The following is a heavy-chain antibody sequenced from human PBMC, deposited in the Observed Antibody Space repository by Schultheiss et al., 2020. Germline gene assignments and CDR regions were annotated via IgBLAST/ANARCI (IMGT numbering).Heavy chain of an antibody. D-gene: IGHD3-22*01. CDR3: AKDLYYYDSSGYYHHYYYYGMDV. V-gene: IGHV3-23*01. CDR2: ISGSGGST. CDR1: GFTFSSYA. Sequence: GGSLRLSCAASGFTFSSYAMSWVRQAPGKGLEWVSAISGSGGSTYYADSVKGRFTISRDNSKNTLYLQMNSLRAEDTAVYYCAKDLYYYDSSGYYHHYYYYGMDVWGQGTTVTVSS. J-gene: IGHJ6*02.